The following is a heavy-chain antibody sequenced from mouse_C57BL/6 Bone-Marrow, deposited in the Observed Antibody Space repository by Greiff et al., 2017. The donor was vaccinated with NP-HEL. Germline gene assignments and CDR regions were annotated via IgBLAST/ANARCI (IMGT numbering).Heavy chain of an antibody. CDR3: ARKGDYGSSYDWYFDV. CDR2: IYPGSGNT. CDR1: GYTFTDYY. V-gene: IGHV1-76*01. Sequence: QVQLQQSGAELVRPGASVKLSCKASGYTFTDYYINWVKQRPGQGLEWIARIYPGSGNTYYNEKFKGKATLTAEKSSSTAYVQLSSLTSEDSAVYFCARKGDYGSSYDWYFDVWGTGTTVTVSS. D-gene: IGHD1-1*01. J-gene: IGHJ1*03.